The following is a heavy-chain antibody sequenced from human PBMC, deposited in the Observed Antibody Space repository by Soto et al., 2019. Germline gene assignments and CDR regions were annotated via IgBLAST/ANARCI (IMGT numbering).Heavy chain of an antibody. CDR2: SRPDTDDR. CDR3: AREDGTFDY. V-gene: IGHV3-7*04. Sequence: VQLVESGGGLVQPGGSLRLSCTASGFNFSRYWMNWVRQAPGKGLEWVANSRPDTDDRFHADSVRGRFSNSRDNAKKSLILQMTSMRVEDTAVYYCAREDGTFDYWGQGILVTGSS. J-gene: IGHJ4*02. CDR1: GFNFSRYW. D-gene: IGHD1-26*01.